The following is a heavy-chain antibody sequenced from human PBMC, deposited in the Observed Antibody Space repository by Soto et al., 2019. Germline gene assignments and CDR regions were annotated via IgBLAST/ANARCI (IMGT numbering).Heavy chain of an antibody. V-gene: IGHV3-30-3*01. Sequence: QVQLVGSGGGVVQPGTSLRLSCAASGFTFSIYAMHWVRQAPEKGLEWLAVISSAGTNKNHADSVRGRFSNSRDNSNNMLHVQMHNMRVDDTAVYYCVRSNSEAGWGQFDYWGQGTLVTVSS. CDR2: ISSAGTNK. D-gene: IGHD3-16*01. CDR1: GFTFSIYA. CDR3: VRSNSEAGWGQFDY. J-gene: IGHJ4*02.